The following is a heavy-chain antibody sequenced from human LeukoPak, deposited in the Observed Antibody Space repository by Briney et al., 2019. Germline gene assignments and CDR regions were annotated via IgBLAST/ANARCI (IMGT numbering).Heavy chain of an antibody. Sequence: SETVSHTCSVWGRPMSIIRYHCASIRRPPGKGLEWIGSIYYSEIPYFNQYLKSRVTISVDTSKNQFSLKLSSVTAADTAVYYCARISLVATMGDAFDIWGEGTMVTVSS. V-gene: IGHV4-39*07. J-gene: IGHJ3*02. D-gene: IGHD2-8*02. CDR1: GRPMSIIRYH. CDR2: IYYSEIP. CDR3: ARISLVATMGDAFDI.